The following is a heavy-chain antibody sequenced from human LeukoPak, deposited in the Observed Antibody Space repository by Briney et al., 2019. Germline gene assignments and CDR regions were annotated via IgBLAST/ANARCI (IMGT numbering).Heavy chain of an antibody. V-gene: IGHV5-51*01. Sequence: GESLKISCKGSGYKFTSYWIGWVRQMPGKGLEWMGIIYPDDSDTRYSPSLQGQATISADKSIDTAYMQWSSLEASDTAMYYCARQADSSAFAYWGQGTLVTVSS. CDR1: GYKFTSYW. CDR2: IYPDDSDT. CDR3: ARQADSSAFAY. D-gene: IGHD3-22*01. J-gene: IGHJ4*02.